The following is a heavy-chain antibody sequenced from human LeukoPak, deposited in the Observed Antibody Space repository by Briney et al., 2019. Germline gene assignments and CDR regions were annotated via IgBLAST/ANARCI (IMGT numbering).Heavy chain of an antibody. Sequence: GGSLRRSCEASGFTLDDYAMHWVRQAPGKGLEWLSIISWNSGYIGYADSVKGRFTISRDNAKKSLDLQMNSLRAEDTAIYYCAKDLHNWSGIDYWGQGTLVTVSS. CDR3: AKDLHNWSGIDY. CDR2: ISWNSGYI. CDR1: GFTLDDYA. V-gene: IGHV3-9*01. J-gene: IGHJ4*02. D-gene: IGHD3-3*01.